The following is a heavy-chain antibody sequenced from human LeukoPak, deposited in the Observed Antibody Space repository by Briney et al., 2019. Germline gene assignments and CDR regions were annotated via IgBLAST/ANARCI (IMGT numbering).Heavy chain of an antibody. CDR2: IWYDGSNK. V-gene: IGHV3-33*01. D-gene: IGHD4-17*01. Sequence: PGGSLRLSCAASGFTFSSYGMHWVRQAPGKGLEWVAVIWYDGSNKNYTDSVKGRFTISRDNSKNTLYLQMNSLRAEDTAVYYCARDYADYVGYFFFDYWGQGTLVTVSS. CDR3: ARDYADYVGYFFFDY. CDR1: GFTFSSYG. J-gene: IGHJ4*02.